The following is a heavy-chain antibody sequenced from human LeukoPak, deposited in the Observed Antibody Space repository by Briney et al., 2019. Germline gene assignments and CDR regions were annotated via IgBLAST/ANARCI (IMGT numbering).Heavy chain of an antibody. Sequence: GGSLRLSCAVSGFTFSNYWMTWVRQAPGKGLEWVANIKQDGSEKYYVDSVKGRFTISRDNAKNSLFLQMNGLRVEDTAVYYCTTDHYDFWSGYYFWSQGTLVTVSS. J-gene: IGHJ4*02. V-gene: IGHV3-7*03. CDR1: GFTFSNYW. CDR2: IKQDGSEK. CDR3: TTDHYDFWSGYYF. D-gene: IGHD3-3*01.